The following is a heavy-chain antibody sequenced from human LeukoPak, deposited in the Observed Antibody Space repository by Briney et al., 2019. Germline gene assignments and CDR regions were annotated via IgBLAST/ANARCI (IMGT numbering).Heavy chain of an antibody. Sequence: PGGSLRLSCAASGFTFSSYSMNWVRRAPGKGLEWLSHINSNGAVISYADSVKGRFTISRDTAKSSLYLQMNSLQIEDTAIYFCARDPDGDYDFDYWGQGTLVTVSS. CDR2: INSNGAVI. CDR3: ARDPDGDYDFDY. D-gene: IGHD4-17*01. V-gene: IGHV3-48*01. CDR1: GFTFSSYS. J-gene: IGHJ4*02.